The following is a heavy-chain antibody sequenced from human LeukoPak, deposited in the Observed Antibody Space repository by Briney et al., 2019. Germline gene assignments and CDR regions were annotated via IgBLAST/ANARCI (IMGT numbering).Heavy chain of an antibody. D-gene: IGHD2-15*01. J-gene: IGHJ5*02. CDR2: INPNSGGT. CDR1: GYTFTSYD. Sequence: GASVKVSCKASGYTFTSYDINWVRQATGQGLEWMGWINPNSGGTNYAQKFQGRVTMTRDTSISTAYMELSRLRSDDTAVYYCAREVVVVVAATSDWFDPWGQGTLVTVSS. V-gene: IGHV1-2*02. CDR3: AREVVVVVAATSDWFDP.